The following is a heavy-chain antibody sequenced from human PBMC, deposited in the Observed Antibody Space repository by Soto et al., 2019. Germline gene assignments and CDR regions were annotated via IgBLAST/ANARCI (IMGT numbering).Heavy chain of an antibody. CDR2: TNGDGRST. CDR1: GFTFSSYW. D-gene: IGHD1-1*01. Sequence: EVQLVESGGGLVQPGGSLRLSCAASGFTFSSYWMHWVRQAPGKGLVWVSRTNGDGRSTDYADPVKGRFTISRDNAKNTLYLQMNSLRAEDTAVYYCARDPDCGNERDVFDIWGQGTMVTVSS. V-gene: IGHV3-74*01. CDR3: ARDPDCGNERDVFDI. J-gene: IGHJ3*02.